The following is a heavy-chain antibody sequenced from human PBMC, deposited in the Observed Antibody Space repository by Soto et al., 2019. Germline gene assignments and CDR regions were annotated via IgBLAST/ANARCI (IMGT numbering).Heavy chain of an antibody. D-gene: IGHD3-3*01. J-gene: IGHJ6*02. CDR2: ISRSGSTI. CDR1: GFTFSDYY. V-gene: IGHV3-11*01. Sequence: GSLRLSCAASGFTFSDYYMSLIRHAPGKGLEWVSYISRSGSTIYYADSVKGRFTISRDNAKNSLYLQMKSLRAEDTPVYYCARSPDFWCGWTRPDLRMDVGAQGTTV. CDR3: ARSPDFWCGWTRPDLRMDV.